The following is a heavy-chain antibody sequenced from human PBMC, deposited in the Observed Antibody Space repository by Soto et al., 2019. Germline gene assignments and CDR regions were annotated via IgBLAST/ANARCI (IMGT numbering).Heavy chain of an antibody. CDR2: ISPHNDRT. CDR1: GYNFTSYG. J-gene: IGHJ3*02. V-gene: IGHV1-18*01. CDR3: ARVLYYCSGRYFDHHAFDI. Sequence: QVQLVQSGADVKKPGASVKVSCKASGYNFTSYGISWVRQARGQGLEWMGWISPHNDRTKYARRFQDRVTMTTETPTSTVYMELGSLRSDDTAVYYCARVLYYCSGRYFDHHAFDIWGQGTVVTVSS. D-gene: IGHD6-19*01.